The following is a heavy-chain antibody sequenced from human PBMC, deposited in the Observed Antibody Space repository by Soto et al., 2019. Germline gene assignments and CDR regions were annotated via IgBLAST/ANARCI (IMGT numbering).Heavy chain of an antibody. CDR2: IYYSGST. J-gene: IGHJ4*02. D-gene: IGHD3-3*01. CDR1: GGSISSSSYY. CDR3: ARHRFVGPVLGVVTQYYFDY. V-gene: IGHV4-39*01. Sequence: QLQLQESGPGLVKPSETLSLTCTVSGGSISSSSYYWGWIRQPPGKGLEWIGSIYYSGSTYYNPSLKSRVTISVDTSKNQFSLKLSSVTAADTAVYYCARHRFVGPVLGVVTQYYFDYWGQGTLVTVSS.